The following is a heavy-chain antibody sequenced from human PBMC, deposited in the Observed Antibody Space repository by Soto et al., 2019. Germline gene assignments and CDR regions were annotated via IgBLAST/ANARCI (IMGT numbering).Heavy chain of an antibody. CDR1: GFTFSSYA. CDR3: AMIAEWLRDGMDV. D-gene: IGHD5-12*01. Sequence: LRLSCAASGFTFSSYAMSWVRQAPGKGLEWVSAISGSGGSTYYADSVKGRFTISRDNSKNTLYLQMNSLRAEDTAVYYCAMIAEWLRDGMDVWGQGTTVTVSS. V-gene: IGHV3-23*01. CDR2: ISGSGGST. J-gene: IGHJ6*02.